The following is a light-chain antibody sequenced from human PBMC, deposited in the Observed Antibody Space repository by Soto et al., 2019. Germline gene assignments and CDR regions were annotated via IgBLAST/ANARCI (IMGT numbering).Light chain of an antibody. J-gene: IGKJ4*01. V-gene: IGKV3-15*01. CDR2: GAS. Sequence: EIVMTQSPVTLSVSPGEGATLSCRASQTVDRNLAWYQKKPGQAPRLLIFGASTRDTGIPARFSGSGSGTEFTLIISSLQSEDVAVYYCQQYNNWPLTFGGGTKVETK. CDR1: QTVDRN. CDR3: QQYNNWPLT.